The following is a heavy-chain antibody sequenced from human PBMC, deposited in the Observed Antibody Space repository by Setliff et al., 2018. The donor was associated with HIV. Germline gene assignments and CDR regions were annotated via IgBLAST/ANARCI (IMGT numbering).Heavy chain of an antibody. CDR1: GGSISSYY. Sequence: PSETLSLTCTVSGGSISSYYGTWIRQPPGKGLEWIGYIYYSGSTNHKPSLKSRVTISVDTSKNQFSLKRSSVTAADTAVYYCAGRTEQWLGGDRYYYYMDVWGKGTTVTVSS. D-gene: IGHD6-19*01. V-gene: IGHV4-59*08. J-gene: IGHJ6*03. CDR3: AGRTEQWLGGDRYYYYMDV. CDR2: IYYSGST.